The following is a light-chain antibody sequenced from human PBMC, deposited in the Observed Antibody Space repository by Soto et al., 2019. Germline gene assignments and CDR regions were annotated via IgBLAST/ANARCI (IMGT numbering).Light chain of an antibody. CDR1: QGIRHY. CDR2: EAS. J-gene: IGKJ1*01. CDR3: QQYDKYWT. V-gene: IGKV1-27*01. Sequence: DIQMTQSPSSLSASVGDRVTITCRASQGIRHYLAWYQQKPGKVPKLLIYEASNLQSGVPSRFRGGGSGTEFTLTITSLQADDFATYYCQQYDKYWTFGQGTKVDIK.